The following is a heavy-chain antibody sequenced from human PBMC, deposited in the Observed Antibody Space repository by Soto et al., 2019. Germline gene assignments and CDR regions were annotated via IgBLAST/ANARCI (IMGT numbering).Heavy chain of an antibody. Sequence: QVQLVQSGAEVKKPGSSVKVSCKASGGTFSSYTISWVRQAPGQGLEWMGRIIPILGIANYAQKFQGRVTITADKSTSTAYMELSSLRSEDTAVYYCASDRGVVVAARGYFDLWGRGTLVTVSS. D-gene: IGHD2-15*01. CDR1: GGTFSSYT. CDR2: IIPILGIA. J-gene: IGHJ2*01. V-gene: IGHV1-69*02. CDR3: ASDRGVVVAARGYFDL.